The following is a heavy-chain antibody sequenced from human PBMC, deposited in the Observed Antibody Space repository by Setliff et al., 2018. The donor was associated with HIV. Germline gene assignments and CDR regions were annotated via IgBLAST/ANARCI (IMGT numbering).Heavy chain of an antibody. CDR1: GFTFNNYW. D-gene: IGHD3-22*01. V-gene: IGHV3-7*01. J-gene: IGHJ4*02. CDR2: IKGDGSET. CDR3: AKIQNPQGYYYDSSGYYPHPGSPDY. Sequence: GGSLRLSCESSGFTFNNYWMSWVRQAPGKRPEWVANIKGDGSETYYVDSVKGRFTISRDNAKNTLYLQMNSLRAEDTAVYYCAKIQNPQGYYYDSSGYYPHPGSPDYWGQGTLVTVSS.